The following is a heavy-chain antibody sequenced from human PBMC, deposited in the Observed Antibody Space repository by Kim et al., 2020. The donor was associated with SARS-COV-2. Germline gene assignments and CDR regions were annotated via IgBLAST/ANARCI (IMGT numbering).Heavy chain of an antibody. CDR3: ARDSGGLGATMVDY. CDR2: IYYSGST. V-gene: IGHV4-39*07. D-gene: IGHD1-26*01. CDR1: GGSISSSSYY. Sequence: SETLSLTCTVSGGSISSSSYYWGWIRQPPGKGLEWIGSIYYSGSTYYNPSLKSRVTISVDTSKNQFSLKLSSVTAADTAVYYCARDSGGLGATMVDYWGQGTLVTVSS. J-gene: IGHJ4*02.